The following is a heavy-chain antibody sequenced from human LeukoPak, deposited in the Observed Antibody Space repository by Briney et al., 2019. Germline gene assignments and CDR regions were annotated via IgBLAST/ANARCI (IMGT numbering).Heavy chain of an antibody. CDR2: IYYSVST. V-gene: IGHV4-59*11. Sequence: PSETLSLTCTVSGGSINSHYWSWIRQSPGKGLEWIGYIYYSVSTNNNPSLKSRVTISVDTSKNQLSLRLSSVTAADTAVYYCARDLDYYDSSGYFFDIWGQGTMVTVSS. J-gene: IGHJ3*02. CDR3: ARDLDYYDSSGYFFDI. D-gene: IGHD3-22*01. CDR1: GGSINSHY.